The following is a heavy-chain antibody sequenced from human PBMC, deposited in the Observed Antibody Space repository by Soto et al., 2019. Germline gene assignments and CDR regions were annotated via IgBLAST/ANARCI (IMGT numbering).Heavy chain of an antibody. V-gene: IGHV3-30*18. J-gene: IGHJ6*02. Sequence: QVQLVESGGGVVQPGRSLRLSCAASGFTFSSYGMHWVRQAPGKGLEWVAVISYDGSNKYYADSVKGRFTISRDNSKNTLYLQMNSLRAEDTAVYYCAKDHCGGACSAGMDVWGQGTTVTVSS. CDR3: AKDHCGGACSAGMDV. CDR1: GFTFSSYG. CDR2: ISYDGSNK. D-gene: IGHD2-21*02.